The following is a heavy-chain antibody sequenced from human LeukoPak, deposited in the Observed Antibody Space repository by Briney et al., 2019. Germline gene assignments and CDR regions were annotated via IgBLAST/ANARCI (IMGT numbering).Heavy chain of an antibody. Sequence: PSETLSLTCTVSGGSITSYYWSWIRQPPGQGLEWIGYIYYNGNTNYNPSLKSRVTISVDTSKSQFSLNLSSVTAADTATYYCTRGLGKFDYWGKGMLVTFS. CDR2: IYYNGNT. V-gene: IGHV4-59*01. CDR3: TRGLGKFDY. D-gene: IGHD1-1*01. CDR1: GGSITSYY. J-gene: IGHJ4*02.